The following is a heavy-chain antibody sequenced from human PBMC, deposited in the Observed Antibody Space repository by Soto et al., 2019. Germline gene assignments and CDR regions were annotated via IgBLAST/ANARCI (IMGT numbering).Heavy chain of an antibody. V-gene: IGHV5-10-1*01. Sequence: GESLKISCKGSGYSFTNYWITWVRQMPGKGLEWLGRVDPTDSYSNYSPSFQGHVTISADKSISTAYLQWSSLKASDTAMYYCARQLKGCGSTSCFNYFYYGLDVWGRGTTVTVSS. CDR3: ARQLKGCGSTSCFNYFYYGLDV. CDR1: GYSFTNYW. J-gene: IGHJ6*02. D-gene: IGHD2-2*01. CDR2: VDPTDSYS.